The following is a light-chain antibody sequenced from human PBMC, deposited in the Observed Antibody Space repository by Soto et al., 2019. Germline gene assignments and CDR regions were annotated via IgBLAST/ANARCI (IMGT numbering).Light chain of an antibody. Sequence: QSVLTQPPSVSGAPGQRVTISCTGSSCNIGAGYDVHWYQRLPGTAPKLLIYGNSNRPSGVPDRFSGSKSGTSASLAITGLQAEDEADYYCQSYDSSLSGSKFGGGTKLTVL. CDR3: QSYDSSLSGSK. CDR2: GNS. J-gene: IGLJ2*01. CDR1: SCNIGAGYD. V-gene: IGLV1-40*01.